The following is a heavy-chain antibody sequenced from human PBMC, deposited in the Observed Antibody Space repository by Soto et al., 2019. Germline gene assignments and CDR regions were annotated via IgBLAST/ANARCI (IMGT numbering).Heavy chain of an antibody. D-gene: IGHD6-19*01. Sequence: SRKISCKGSGYSFTSYWIGWVRQMPGKGLEWMGIIYPGDSDTRYSPSFQGQVTISADKSISTAYLQWSSLKASDTAMYYCARRSSGAYYYYGMDVWGQGTTVTVSS. CDR1: GYSFTSYW. V-gene: IGHV5-51*01. CDR2: IYPGDSDT. J-gene: IGHJ6*02. CDR3: ARRSSGAYYYYGMDV.